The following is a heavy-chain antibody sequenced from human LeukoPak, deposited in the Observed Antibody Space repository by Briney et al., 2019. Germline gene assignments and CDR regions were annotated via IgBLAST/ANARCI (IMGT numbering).Heavy chain of an antibody. Sequence: GASVKVSCKASGGTFSSYAISWVRQAPGQRLEWMGWINAGNGNTKYSQKFQGRVTITRDTSASTAYMELSSLRSEDTAVYYCARDHVKPRSFDYWGQGTLVTVSS. CDR2: INAGNGNT. CDR3: ARDHVKPRSFDY. J-gene: IGHJ4*02. CDR1: GGTFSSYA. D-gene: IGHD3-3*01. V-gene: IGHV1-3*01.